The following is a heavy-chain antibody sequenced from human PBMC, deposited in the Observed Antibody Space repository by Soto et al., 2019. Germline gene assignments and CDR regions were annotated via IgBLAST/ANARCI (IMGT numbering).Heavy chain of an antibody. J-gene: IGHJ5*02. D-gene: IGHD3-10*01. CDR2: IYQSGKN. Sequence: SETLSLTCAVSGYSISSGYYWGWIRRPPGKGLEWIGSIYQSGKNYYNPSLKSRVTILVDTSKNQFSLKLSSVTAADTAIYFCARAERFTRSWFDPWGQGTQVTVSS. CDR3: ARAERFTRSWFDP. V-gene: IGHV4-38-2*01. CDR1: GYSISSGYY.